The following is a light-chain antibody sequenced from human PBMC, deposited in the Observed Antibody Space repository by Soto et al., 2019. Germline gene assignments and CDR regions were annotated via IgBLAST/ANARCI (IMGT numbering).Light chain of an antibody. CDR3: TSYTSTDTLLYV. CDR1: SSDVGGYNY. CDR2: EVS. J-gene: IGLJ1*01. Sequence: QSVLTQPASVSGSPGQSITISCTGTSSDVGGYNYVSWYQQHPGKAPELLIYEVSHRPSGVSNRFSGSKSGNTASLTISGLQAEDEADYYCTSYTSTDTLLYVFGTGTKVTV. V-gene: IGLV2-14*01.